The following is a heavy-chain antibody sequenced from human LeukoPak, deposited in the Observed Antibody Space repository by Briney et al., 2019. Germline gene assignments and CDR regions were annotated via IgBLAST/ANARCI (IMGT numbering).Heavy chain of an antibody. V-gene: IGHV3-23*01. D-gene: IGHD6-19*01. Sequence: GGSLRLSCAASGFTFGSYAMNWVRQAPGKGLEWLSTITGSGGRTYYADSVKGRFTISRDNSKNTLYMQMNSLRVEDTAVYYCAKDQAPIAVAPFDYWGQGTLVTVSS. CDR2: ITGSGGRT. CDR1: GFTFGSYA. J-gene: IGHJ4*02. CDR3: AKDQAPIAVAPFDY.